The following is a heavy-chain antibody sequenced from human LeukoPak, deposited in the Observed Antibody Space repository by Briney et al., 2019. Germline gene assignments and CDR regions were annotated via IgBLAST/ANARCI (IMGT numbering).Heavy chain of an antibody. V-gene: IGHV5-51*01. CDR3: ARHTVAGLDY. CDR1: GYRFTSYW. Sequence: GGALEISCKGSGYRFTSYWIGWVRQMPGKGLEWMGIIYPGDSDTRYSPSLQGQVTISADKSISTAYLQWSSLRASDTAMYYCARHTVAGLDYWGQGTLVTVSS. D-gene: IGHD6-19*01. J-gene: IGHJ4*02. CDR2: IYPGDSDT.